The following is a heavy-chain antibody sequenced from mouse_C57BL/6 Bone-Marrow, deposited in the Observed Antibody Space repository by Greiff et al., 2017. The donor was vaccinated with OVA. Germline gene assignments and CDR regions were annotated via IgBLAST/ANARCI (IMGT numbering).Heavy chain of an antibody. CDR3: AKIRYDYDDAMDY. D-gene: IGHD2-4*01. CDR1: GFSLTSYG. V-gene: IGHV2-5*01. CDR2: IWRGGST. Sequence: VKLMESGPGLVQPSQSLSITCTVSGFSLTSYGVHWVRQSPGKGLEWLGVIWRGGSTDYNAAFMSRLSITKDNSKSQVFFKMNSLQADDTAIYYCAKIRYDYDDAMDYWGQGTSVTVSS. J-gene: IGHJ4*01.